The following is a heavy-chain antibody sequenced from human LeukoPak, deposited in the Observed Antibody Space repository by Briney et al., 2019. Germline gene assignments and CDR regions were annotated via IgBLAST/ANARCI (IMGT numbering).Heavy chain of an antibody. CDR2: ISHDGNNK. CDR1: GFTFSVYG. J-gene: IGHJ4*02. D-gene: IGHD3-10*01. Sequence: PGGSLRLSCAASGFTFSVYGMHWVRQAPGKGLEWVAVISHDGNNKYYEDSVKGRFSIARDNSKNTLYLLMNSLTAEDTAIYYCAKAEGVSGSLYHGDYWGQGTLVTVSS. CDR3: AKAEGVSGSLYHGDY. V-gene: IGHV3-30*18.